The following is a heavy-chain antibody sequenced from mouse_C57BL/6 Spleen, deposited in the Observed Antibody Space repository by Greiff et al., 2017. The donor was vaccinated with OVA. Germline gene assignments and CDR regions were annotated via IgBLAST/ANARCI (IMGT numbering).Heavy chain of an antibody. Sequence: VQLKESGAELVKPGASVKLSCTASGFTIKDYYMHWVKQRTEQGLEWIGRIDTEDGEPKSAPKFQGKATITADTSSNTAYLQLSSLTSEDTAVYYCARSYYCSCSWFADWGQGTLVTVSA. CDR2: IDTEDGEP. V-gene: IGHV14-2*01. D-gene: IGHD1-1*01. J-gene: IGHJ3*01. CDR3: ARSYYCSCSWFAD. CDR1: GFTIKDYY.